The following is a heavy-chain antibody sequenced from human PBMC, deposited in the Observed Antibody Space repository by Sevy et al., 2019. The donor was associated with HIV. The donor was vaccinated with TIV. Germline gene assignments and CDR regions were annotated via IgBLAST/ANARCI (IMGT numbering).Heavy chain of an antibody. Sequence: GGSLRLSCAASGFTFSTYAMHWVRQAPGKGLEYVSAISGNTNNAYYGNSVRGRFTISRDNSKNTLYLEMDSLRAEDTAVYYCARATFWSDCYFDYWGQGTLVTVSS. CDR1: GFTFSTYA. V-gene: IGHV3-64*01. CDR2: ISGNTNNA. CDR3: ARATFWSDCYFDY. J-gene: IGHJ4*02. D-gene: IGHD3-3*01.